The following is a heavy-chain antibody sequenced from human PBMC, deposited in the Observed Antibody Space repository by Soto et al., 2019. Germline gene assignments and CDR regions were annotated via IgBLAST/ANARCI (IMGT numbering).Heavy chain of an antibody. CDR2: ISWDGGST. J-gene: IGHJ4*02. V-gene: IGHV3-43*01. Sequence: GGSLRLSCAASGFTFDDYTMHWVRQAPGKGLELVSLISWDGGSTYYADSVKGRFTISRDNSKNSLYLQMNSLRTEDTALYYCAKDISYDSSGYLTPDYWGQGTLVTVSS. CDR3: AKDISYDSSGYLTPDY. CDR1: GFTFDDYT. D-gene: IGHD3-22*01.